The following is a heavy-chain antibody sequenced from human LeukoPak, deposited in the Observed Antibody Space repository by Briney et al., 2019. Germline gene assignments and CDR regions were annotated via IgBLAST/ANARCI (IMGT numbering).Heavy chain of an antibody. CDR2: IYTSGST. Sequence: PSETLSLTCTVSGGSISSYYWSWIRQPAGKGLEWIGRIYTSGSTNHNPSLKSRVTISVDTSKNQFSLKLSSVTAADTAVYYCARTSTYLSMDVWGKGTTVTVSS. CDR1: GGSISSYY. V-gene: IGHV4-4*07. CDR3: ARTSTYLSMDV. J-gene: IGHJ6*03.